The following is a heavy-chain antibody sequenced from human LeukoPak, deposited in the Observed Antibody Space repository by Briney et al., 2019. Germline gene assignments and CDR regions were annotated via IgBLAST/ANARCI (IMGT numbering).Heavy chain of an antibody. CDR1: GGSISSNNW. V-gene: IGHV4-4*02. CDR2: IYHSGSP. J-gene: IGHJ4*02. CDR3: ARGGWSLTD. D-gene: IGHD6-19*01. Sequence: PSGTLSLTCAASGGSISSNNWWGWVRQPPGKGLEWIGEIYHSGSPNYNPSLKSRVTLSVDTSKNQFSLKLSSVTAADTAVYYCARGGWSLTDWGQGILVTVSS.